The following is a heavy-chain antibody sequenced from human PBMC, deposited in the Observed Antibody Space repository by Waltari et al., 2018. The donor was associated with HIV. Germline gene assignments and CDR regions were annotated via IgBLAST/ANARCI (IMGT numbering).Heavy chain of an antibody. V-gene: IGHV4-4*02. CDR3: AREATSVTTSGGCDI. CDR1: GGSVSSDNW. D-gene: IGHD4-17*01. CDR2: ISQGGIT. Sequence: QVQLQESGPGLVKPSGTLSLTCDVSGGSVSSDNWWSWVRPPPGEGLEWIGEISQGGITNYSPSLKSRVTRAIDKSRNQFSLKLNSVTAADTAVYYCAREATSVTTSGGCDIWGQGTVVTVSS. J-gene: IGHJ3*02.